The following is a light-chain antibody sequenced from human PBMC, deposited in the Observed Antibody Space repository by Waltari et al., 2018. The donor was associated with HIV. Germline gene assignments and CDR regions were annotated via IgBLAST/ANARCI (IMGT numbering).Light chain of an antibody. CDR1: ELADQY. J-gene: IGLJ2*01. Sequence: SYELTQPPSVSVSPGQTATITCSGDELADQYAYWYQQKPNQAPVLVIQTDYERPSGTPERISGSRSGTVATLTISGAQAEDEADYYCQSADRSGYSVVFGGGTKLTVL. CDR2: TDY. V-gene: IGLV3-25*03. CDR3: QSADRSGYSVV.